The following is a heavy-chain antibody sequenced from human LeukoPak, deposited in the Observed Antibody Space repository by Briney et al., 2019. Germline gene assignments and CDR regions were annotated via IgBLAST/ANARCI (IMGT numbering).Heavy chain of an antibody. V-gene: IGHV5-10-1*01. J-gene: IGHJ5*02. CDR2: IDPSDSYT. CDR1: GYSFTSYW. CDR3: ARRVGATGWFDP. D-gene: IGHD1-26*01. Sequence: GESLNISSKGSGYSFTSYWISWVRQMPGKGLEWMGRIDPSDSYTNYSPSFQGHVTISADKSISTAYLQWSSLKASDTAMYYCARRVGATGWFDPWGQGTLVTVSS.